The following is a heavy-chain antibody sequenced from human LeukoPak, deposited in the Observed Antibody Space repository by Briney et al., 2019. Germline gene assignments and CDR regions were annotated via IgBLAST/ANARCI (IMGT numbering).Heavy chain of an antibody. CDR1: GFTFSSYW. Sequence: GGSLRLSCAASGFTFSSYWMSWVRQAPGKGLEWVANIKQDGSEKYYVDSVKGRFTISRDNAKNSLYLQMNSLRAEDTAVYYCARVQPLEWLAHSFDYWGQGTLVTVSS. J-gene: IGHJ4*02. D-gene: IGHD3-3*01. CDR2: IKQDGSEK. V-gene: IGHV3-7*01. CDR3: ARVQPLEWLAHSFDY.